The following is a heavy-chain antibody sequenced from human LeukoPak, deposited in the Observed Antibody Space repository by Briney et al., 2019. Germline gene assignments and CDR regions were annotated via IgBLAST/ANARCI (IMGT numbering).Heavy chain of an antibody. V-gene: IGHV4-59*01. CDR1: GCTISSYY. Sequence: PSETLSLTCTASGCTISSYYWSWIRQPPGKGLEWIGDIYCSGSTNYNPSPKSRVIISVDTSKNQFSLKLSSVTAADTAVYYCARARSPCLGYCSSTSCEGQYDFDYWGQATLVTVSS. CDR3: ARARSPCLGYCSSTSCEGQYDFDY. D-gene: IGHD2-2*01. J-gene: IGHJ4*02. CDR2: IYCSGST.